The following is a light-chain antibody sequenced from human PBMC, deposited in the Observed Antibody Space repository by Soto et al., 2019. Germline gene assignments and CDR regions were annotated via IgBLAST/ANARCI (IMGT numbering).Light chain of an antibody. V-gene: IGKV3-20*01. CDR3: QHYGSSWT. Sequence: EILLTQSPCTLALSPGERATLSCRASQSVSSSYLAWYQQKPGQAPRLLIYGASSRATGIPDRFSGSGSGTDFTLTISRPDPEDFAVYYCQHYGSSWTFGQGTKVDIK. J-gene: IGKJ1*01. CDR2: GAS. CDR1: QSVSSSY.